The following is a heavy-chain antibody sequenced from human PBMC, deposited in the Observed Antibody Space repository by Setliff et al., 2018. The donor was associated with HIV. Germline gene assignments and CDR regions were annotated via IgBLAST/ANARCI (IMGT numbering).Heavy chain of an antibody. CDR3: ARAGIWNYYFDY. CDR1: GYTFTSYY. J-gene: IGHJ4*02. CDR2: INPSGGST. D-gene: IGHD1-7*01. Sequence: ASVKVSCKASGYTFTSYYMHWVRQAPGQGLEWMGIINPSGGSTSYAQKFQGRVTMTRDTSTSTVYMELSSLRSEDMAVYYCARAGIWNYYFDYWGQGTLVTVSS. V-gene: IGHV1-46*01.